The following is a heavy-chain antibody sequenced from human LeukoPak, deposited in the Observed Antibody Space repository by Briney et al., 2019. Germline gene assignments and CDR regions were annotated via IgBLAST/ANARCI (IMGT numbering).Heavy chain of an antibody. Sequence: SVKVSCKASGGTFSSYAISWVRQAPGQGLEWMGGIIPIFGTANYAQKFQGRVTITTDESTSTAYMELSSLRSEDTAVYYCARGTPLNWGLGYYFDYWGQGTLVTVSS. V-gene: IGHV1-69*05. D-gene: IGHD7-27*01. CDR3: ARGTPLNWGLGYYFDY. J-gene: IGHJ4*02. CDR2: IIPIFGTA. CDR1: GGTFSSYA.